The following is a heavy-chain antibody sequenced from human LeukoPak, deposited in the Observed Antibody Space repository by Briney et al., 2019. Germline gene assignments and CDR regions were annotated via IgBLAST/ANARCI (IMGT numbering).Heavy chain of an antibody. CDR2: IYYSGST. J-gene: IGHJ4*02. D-gene: IGHD3-16*02. CDR3: ARQRYALFDY. CDR1: GGSFSSSSSY. V-gene: IGHV4-39*01. Sequence: SETLSLTCTVSGGSFSSSSSYWGWIRKPPGKELEWIGSIYYSGSTYYNPSLTSRVTISVDTSKNQFSLKLSSVTAADTSVYYCARQRYALFDYWGQGTLVTVSS.